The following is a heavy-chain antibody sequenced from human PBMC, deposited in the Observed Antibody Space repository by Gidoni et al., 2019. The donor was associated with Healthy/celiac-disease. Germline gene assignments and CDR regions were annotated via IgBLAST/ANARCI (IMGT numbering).Heavy chain of an antibody. Sequence: QLQLQLPGPGPVQPPATLSLTCTVSGGSICSSSYYWGWIRQPPGKGLEWIGSIYYNGRTYYNPSLKGRVTISVDTYKNQFSLKLGSVTDADTAMYYCARWFGEPSAYYIDYWGQGTLVTVSS. CDR1: GGSICSSSYY. V-gene: IGHV4-39*01. CDR3: ARWFGEPSAYYIDY. J-gene: IGHJ4*02. D-gene: IGHD3-10*01. CDR2: IYYNGRT.